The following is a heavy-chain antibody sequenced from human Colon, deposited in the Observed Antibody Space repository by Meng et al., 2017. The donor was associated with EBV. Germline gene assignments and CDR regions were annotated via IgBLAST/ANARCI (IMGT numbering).Heavy chain of an antibody. V-gene: IGHV4-4*02. CDR3: ARVGAYCGGDCYHPR. Sequence: QVQLQGSGPGLVKPSGTLSLPCAVSGGSLSSRNWWSWVRQPSGKGLEWIGEIYHSGSTNYNPSLKSRVTISVDESKNQFSLRLSSVTAADTAVYYCARVGAYCGGDCYHPRWGQGTLVTVSS. D-gene: IGHD2-21*02. J-gene: IGHJ4*02. CDR2: IYHSGST. CDR1: GGSLSSRNW.